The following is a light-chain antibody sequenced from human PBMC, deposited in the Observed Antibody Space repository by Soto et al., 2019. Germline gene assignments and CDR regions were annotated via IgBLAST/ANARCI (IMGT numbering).Light chain of an antibody. CDR3: QSYDFSLSGNVV. J-gene: IGLJ2*01. Sequence: QSALTQPASVSGSPGQSITISCTGTSSDVGAYNFVSWHQQHPGKAPKLMIYNVYDRPSGISYRFSGSKSGNTASLTISGLQGEDEADYYCQSYDFSLSGNVVFGGGTKLTVL. CDR2: NVY. V-gene: IGLV2-14*03. CDR1: SSDVGAYNF.